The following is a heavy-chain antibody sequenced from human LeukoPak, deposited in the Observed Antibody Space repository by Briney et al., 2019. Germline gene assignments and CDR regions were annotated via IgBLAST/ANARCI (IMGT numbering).Heavy chain of an antibody. V-gene: IGHV1-18*01. J-gene: IGHJ4*02. CDR2: INAYNGNT. D-gene: IGHD2-15*01. CDR3: ARGPRYCSGGSCYVRRWVIDY. CDR1: GYTFTSYG. Sequence: ASVKVSCKASGYTFTSYGISWVRQAPGQGLEWMGWINAYNGNTNYAQKLQGRVTMTTDTSTSTAYMELSSLRSDDTAVYYCARGPRYCSGGSCYVRRWVIDYWGQGTLVTVSS.